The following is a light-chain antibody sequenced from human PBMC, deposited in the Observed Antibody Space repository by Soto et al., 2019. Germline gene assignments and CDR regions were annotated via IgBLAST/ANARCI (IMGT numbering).Light chain of an antibody. CDR2: GAS. CDR1: QSVNNN. V-gene: IGKV3-15*01. CDR3: QQYNNWPHT. J-gene: IGKJ4*01. Sequence: EIVMTQSPATLSVSPGERATLSCRASQSVNNNLAWYQQKRGQAPRLLIYGASTTATGISARFSGSGSETDFTLTIGSLQSEDFVIYYCQQYNNWPHTFGGGTKVEIK.